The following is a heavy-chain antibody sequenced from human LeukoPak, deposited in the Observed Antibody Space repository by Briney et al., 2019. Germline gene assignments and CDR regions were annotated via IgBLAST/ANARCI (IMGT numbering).Heavy chain of an antibody. V-gene: IGHV3-30*02. CDR2: IRYDGSNK. J-gene: IGHJ4*02. CDR3: AKGSRITMIRGENLDY. CDR1: GFTFSSYG. D-gene: IGHD3-10*01. Sequence: AGGSLRLSCAASGFTFSSYGMHWVRQAPGKGLEWVAFIRYDGSNKYYADSVKGRFTISRDNSKNTLYLQMNSLRAEDTALYYCAKGSRITMIRGENLDYWGLGTLVTVSS.